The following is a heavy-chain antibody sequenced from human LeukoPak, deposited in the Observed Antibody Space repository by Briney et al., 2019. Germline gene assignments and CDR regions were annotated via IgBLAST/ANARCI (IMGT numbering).Heavy chain of an antibody. D-gene: IGHD2-2*01. J-gene: IGHJ6*02. CDR2: INHSGST. Sequence: SETLSLTCAVYGGSFSGYYWSWIRQPPGKGLEWIGEINHSGSTNYNPSLKSRVTISVDTSKNQFSLKLSSVTAADTAVYYCARGVEGCSSTSCSPITYGMDVWGQGTTVTVSS. CDR3: ARGVEGCSSTSCSPITYGMDV. V-gene: IGHV4-34*01. CDR1: GGSFSGYY.